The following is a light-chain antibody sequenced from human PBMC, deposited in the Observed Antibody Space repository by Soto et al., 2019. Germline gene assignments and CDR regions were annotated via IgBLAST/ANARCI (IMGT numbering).Light chain of an antibody. V-gene: IGLV2-14*01. Sequence: QSALTQPASVSGSPGQSITISCTGTSNDVGTYNYVSWYQHHPGKAPKVMIYEVXNRXXXXXXXXXGSKSGNTASLTISGLQAEDEADYYCSSYTSSSTLYVFGTGTKVTVL. J-gene: IGLJ1*01. CDR2: EVX. CDR1: SNDVGTYNY. CDR3: SSYTSSSTLYV.